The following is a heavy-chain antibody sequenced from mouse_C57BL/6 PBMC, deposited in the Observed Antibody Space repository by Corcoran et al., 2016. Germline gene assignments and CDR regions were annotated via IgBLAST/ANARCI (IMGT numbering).Heavy chain of an antibody. CDR1: GFNIKDYY. D-gene: IGHD2-4*01. V-gene: IGHV14-1*01. Sequence: EVQLQQSGAELVRPGASVKLSCTASGFNIKDYYMHWVKQRPEQGLEWIGRIDPEDGDTEYAPKFQGKATMTADTSSNTAYLQLSSLTSEDTAVYYCTTGDYDAWFAYWGQGTLVTVSA. J-gene: IGHJ3*01. CDR3: TTGDYDAWFAY. CDR2: IDPEDGDT.